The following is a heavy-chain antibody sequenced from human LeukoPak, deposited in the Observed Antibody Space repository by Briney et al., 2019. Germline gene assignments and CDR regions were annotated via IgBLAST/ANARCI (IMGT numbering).Heavy chain of an antibody. D-gene: IGHD4-23*01. CDR2: IYYSGST. CDR1: GGSISSSSYY. Sequence: KPSETPSLTCTVSGGSISSSSYYWGWIRQPPGKGLEWIGSIYYSGSTYYNPSLKSRVTISVDTSKNQFSLKLSSVTAADTAVYYCARPRGGTRYYFDYWGQGTLVTVSS. J-gene: IGHJ4*02. CDR3: ARPRGGTRYYFDY. V-gene: IGHV4-39*01.